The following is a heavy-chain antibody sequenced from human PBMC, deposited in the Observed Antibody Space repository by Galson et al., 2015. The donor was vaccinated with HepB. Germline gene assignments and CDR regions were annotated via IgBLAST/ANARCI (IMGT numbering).Heavy chain of an antibody. CDR2: IYSGGST. J-gene: IGHJ4*02. V-gene: IGHV3-53*01. CDR3: ARNGYYGSGSFFDY. D-gene: IGHD3-10*01. Sequence: LRLSCAASGFTVSSNYMSWVRQAPGKGLEWVSVIYSGGSTYYADSVKGRFTISRDNSKNTLYLQMNSLRAEDTAVYYCARNGYYGSGSFFDYWGQGTLVTVSS. CDR1: GFTVSSNY.